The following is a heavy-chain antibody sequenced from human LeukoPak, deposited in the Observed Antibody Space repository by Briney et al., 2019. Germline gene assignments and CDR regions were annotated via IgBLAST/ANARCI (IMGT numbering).Heavy chain of an antibody. Sequence: GGSLRLSCAASGFTFKNYWMSWVRLPPGKGLEWVANINQDGSIKYYVESVKGRFTISRDNAKNSPYLQMDSLRVEDTAVYFCARIGYSSSSFDYWGQGTLVTVSS. CDR1: GFTFKNYW. D-gene: IGHD2-15*01. V-gene: IGHV3-7*03. J-gene: IGHJ4*02. CDR2: INQDGSIK. CDR3: ARIGYSSSSFDY.